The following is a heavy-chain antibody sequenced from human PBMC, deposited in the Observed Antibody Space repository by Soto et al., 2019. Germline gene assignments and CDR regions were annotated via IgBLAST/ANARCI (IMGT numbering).Heavy chain of an antibody. CDR1: GGSISSSSYY. J-gene: IGHJ3*02. D-gene: IGHD3-22*01. CDR3: AAPYYYDSSGYYYSQCGAVDI. CDR2: IYYSGST. Sequence: SDNLSLTCTVSGGSISSSSYYWGWIRQPPGKGLEWIGSIYYSGSTYYNPSLKSRVTISVDTSKNKFYLKLSSVTAADTAVYYCAAPYYYDSSGYYYSQCGAVDIWGQWKMVT. V-gene: IGHV4-39*01.